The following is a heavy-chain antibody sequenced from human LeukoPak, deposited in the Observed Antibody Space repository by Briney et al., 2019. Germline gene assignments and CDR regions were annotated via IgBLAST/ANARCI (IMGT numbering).Heavy chain of an antibody. CDR1: GFTFSNYV. D-gene: IGHD3-22*01. Sequence: PGGSLRLSCAASGFTFSNYVMSWVRQAPGKGLEWVSAIRGSGDGTYYADSVQGRFTISRDNSKNTLYLQMNSLRVEDTAIYYCAKYYYDSSGYYWTLDYWGQGTLVTVSS. V-gene: IGHV3-23*01. J-gene: IGHJ4*02. CDR2: IRGSGDGT. CDR3: AKYYYDSSGYYWTLDY.